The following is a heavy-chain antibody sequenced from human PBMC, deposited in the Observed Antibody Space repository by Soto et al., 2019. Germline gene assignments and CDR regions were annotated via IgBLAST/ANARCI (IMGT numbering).Heavy chain of an antibody. J-gene: IGHJ6*03. V-gene: IGHV3-30*18. D-gene: IGHD6-13*01. Sequence: PGGSLRLSCAASGFTFSSYGMHWVRQAPGKGLEWVAVISYDGSNKYYADSVKGRFTISRDNSKNTLYLQMNSLRAEDTAVYYCAKVWQQLDYYYYYYIDVWGKGTTDTGYS. CDR1: GFTFSSYG. CDR3: AKVWQQLDYYYYYYIDV. CDR2: ISYDGSNK.